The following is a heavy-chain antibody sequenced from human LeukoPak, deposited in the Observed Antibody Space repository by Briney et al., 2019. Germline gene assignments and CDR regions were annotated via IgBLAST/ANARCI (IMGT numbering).Heavy chain of an antibody. CDR3: ARFMTTVFPWFDP. CDR2: INYSGST. CDR1: GGSISSYY. D-gene: IGHD4-17*01. J-gene: IGHJ5*02. Sequence: SETLSLTCTVSGGSISSYYWSWIRQPPGKGLEWIGYINYSGSTNYNPSLKSRVTISVDTSKNQFSLKLSSVTAADTAVYYCARFMTTVFPWFDPWGQGTLVTVSS. V-gene: IGHV4-59*08.